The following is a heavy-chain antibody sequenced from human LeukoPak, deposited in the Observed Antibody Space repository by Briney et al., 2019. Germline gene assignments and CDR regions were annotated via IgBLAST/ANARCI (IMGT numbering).Heavy chain of an antibody. J-gene: IGHJ4*02. CDR3: ARNSYGRGTGFFDY. D-gene: IGHD3-16*01. CDR1: GYTFTSYY. Sequence: ASVKVSCKASGYTFTSYYMHWVRQAPGQGLEWMGIINPSGGSTSYAQKLQGRVTMTTDTSTSTAYMELRSLRSDDTAVYYCARNSYGRGTGFFDYWGQGTLVTVSS. V-gene: IGHV1-46*01. CDR2: INPSGGST.